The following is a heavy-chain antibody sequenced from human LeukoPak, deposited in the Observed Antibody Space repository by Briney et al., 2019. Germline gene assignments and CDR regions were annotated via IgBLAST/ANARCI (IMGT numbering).Heavy chain of an antibody. J-gene: IGHJ4*02. V-gene: IGHV4-59*01. CDR1: GGSISSYY. Sequence: SETLSLTCTVSGGSISSYYWSWIRQPPGKGLEYIGYSYYSGSTNYNPSLKSRVTISVDTSKNQFSLKLSSVTAADTAVYYCARGSSGWSNFDYWGQGTLVTVSS. CDR2: SYYSGST. CDR3: ARGSSGWSNFDY. D-gene: IGHD6-19*01.